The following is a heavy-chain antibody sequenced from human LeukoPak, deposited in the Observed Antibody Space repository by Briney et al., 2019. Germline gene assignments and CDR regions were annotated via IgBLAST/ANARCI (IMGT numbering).Heavy chain of an antibody. J-gene: IGHJ3*02. CDR3: ARLYDSSGYYEAAFDI. CDR2: ISWNSGSI. V-gene: IGHV3-9*01. Sequence: GGSLRLSCAASGFTFDDYAMHWVRQAPGKGLEWVSGISWNSGSIGYADSVKGRFTISRDNAKNSLYLQMNSLRAEDTALYYCARLYDSSGYYEAAFDIWGQGTMVTVSS. CDR1: GFTFDDYA. D-gene: IGHD3-22*01.